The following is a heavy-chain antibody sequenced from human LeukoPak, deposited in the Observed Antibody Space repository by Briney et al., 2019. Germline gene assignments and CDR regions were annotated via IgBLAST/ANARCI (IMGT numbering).Heavy chain of an antibody. D-gene: IGHD2-2*01. CDR2: VDKSGST. Sequence: PSETLSLTCSVSGDSIRNYYWSWIRQSPGKGLEWIGYVDKSGSTNYNPSFKSRVIVSSDTSRNEFSLNLNSVTAADTAIYYCARGGSSCYGCHHWFDPWGQGTRVTVSS. CDR1: GDSIRNYY. J-gene: IGHJ5*02. CDR3: ARGGSSCYGCHHWFDP. V-gene: IGHV4-59*01.